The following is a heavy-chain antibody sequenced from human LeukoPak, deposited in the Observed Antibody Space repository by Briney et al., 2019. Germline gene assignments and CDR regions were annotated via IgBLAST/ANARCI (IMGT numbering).Heavy chain of an antibody. J-gene: IGHJ5*02. CDR2: INPNSAGT. V-gene: IGHV1-2*02. Sequence: ASVKVSCKASGYSFFGYYMHWVLQAPGQGLEWMGWINPNSAGTNYAQKFQGRVTITMDTSISTAYMELSRLRSDDTAVYYCAREGRLSGTYYGGGCFNPWGQGTLVTVSS. CDR3: AREGRLSGTYYGGGCFNP. CDR1: GYSFFGYY. D-gene: IGHD1-26*01.